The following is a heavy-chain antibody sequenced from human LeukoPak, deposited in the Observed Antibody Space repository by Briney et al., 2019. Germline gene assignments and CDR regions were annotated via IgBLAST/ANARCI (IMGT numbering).Heavy chain of an antibody. CDR3: AKDSSVYHYDCRNLDY. J-gene: IGHJ4*02. D-gene: IGHD3-22*01. CDR2: IRYDGNNK. Sequence: PGGSLRLSCAASGFTFSSYGMHWVRQAPGKGLEWVTFIRYDGNNKYYAGSVKGRFTISRDNSKNTLYLQMNSLRAEDTAVYYCAKDSSVYHYDCRNLDYWGQGTLVTVSS. CDR1: GFTFSSYG. V-gene: IGHV3-30*02.